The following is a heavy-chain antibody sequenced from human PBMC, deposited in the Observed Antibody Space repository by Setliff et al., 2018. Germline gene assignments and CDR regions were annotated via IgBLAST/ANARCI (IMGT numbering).Heavy chain of an antibody. J-gene: IGHJ4*02. Sequence: SVKVSCKDSGYTFSTYGISWVRQAPGQGLEWMGGIIPIFGTANYAQKFQGRVTITADESTSTAYMELSSLRSEDTAVYYCATLDYNFWSGYIDYWGQGTLVTVSS. CDR2: IIPIFGTA. CDR3: ATLDYNFWSGYIDY. D-gene: IGHD3-3*01. CDR1: GYTFSTYG. V-gene: IGHV1-69*13.